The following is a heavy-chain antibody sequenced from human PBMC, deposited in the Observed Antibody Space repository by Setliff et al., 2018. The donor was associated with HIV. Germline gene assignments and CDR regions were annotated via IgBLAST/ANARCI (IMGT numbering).Heavy chain of an antibody. J-gene: IGHJ4*02. V-gene: IGHV1-69*13. D-gene: IGHD1-26*01. CDR2: IIPILRTA. CDR1: GGTFRNYA. Sequence: SVKVSCKASGGTFRNYAISWVRQAPGHGLEWMGGIIPILRTANYAQKFQGRVTITADESTSTAYMELSSLTSEDTAVYYCASGSHGEGATDYWGLGTMVTVSS. CDR3: ASGSHGEGATDY.